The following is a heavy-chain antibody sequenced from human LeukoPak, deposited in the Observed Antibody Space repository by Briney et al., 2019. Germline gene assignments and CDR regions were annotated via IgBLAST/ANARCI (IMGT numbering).Heavy chain of an antibody. D-gene: IGHD2-21*02. Sequence: SETLSLTCAVYGGSFSGYYWSWIRQPPGKGLEWIGEINHSGSTNYNPSLKSRVTISVDTSKNQFSLKLSSVTAADTVVYYCASPYCGGDCPLGYWGQGTLVTVSS. J-gene: IGHJ4*02. CDR2: INHSGST. V-gene: IGHV4-34*01. CDR3: ASPYCGGDCPLGY. CDR1: GGSFSGYY.